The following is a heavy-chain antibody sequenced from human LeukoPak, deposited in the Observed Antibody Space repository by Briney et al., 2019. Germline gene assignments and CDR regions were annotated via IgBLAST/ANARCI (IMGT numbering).Heavy chain of an antibody. J-gene: IGHJ4*02. V-gene: IGHV3-33*01. CDR3: ARDPRYYYDSSGYNVPEPPLYYFDY. CDR2: IGYDGSNK. Sequence: GGSLRLSCATSGFTFSSYGIHWVRQAPGKGLEWVAVIGYDGSNKYYAESVKGRFTISRDNSKNTLYLQMNSLRAEDTAVYYCARDPRYYYDSSGYNVPEPPLYYFDYWGQGTLVTVSS. D-gene: IGHD3-22*01. CDR1: GFTFSSYG.